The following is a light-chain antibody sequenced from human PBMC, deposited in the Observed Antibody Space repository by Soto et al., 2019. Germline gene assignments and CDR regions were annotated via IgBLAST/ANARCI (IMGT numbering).Light chain of an antibody. CDR3: GAWDNSLSAVV. J-gene: IGLJ3*02. Sequence: QSVLTQPPSVSAAPGQKVTISCSGSSSNIGSNSASWYQQLPGTAPKRLIFDNGNRPSDIPDRFSGSKSGTSATLGITGLQTEDEADYYCGAWDNSLSAVVFGGGTKVTVL. CDR1: SSNIGSNS. V-gene: IGLV1-51*01. CDR2: DNG.